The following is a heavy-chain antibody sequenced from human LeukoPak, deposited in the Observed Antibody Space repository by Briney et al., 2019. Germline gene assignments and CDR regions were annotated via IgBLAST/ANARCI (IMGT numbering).Heavy chain of an antibody. D-gene: IGHD5-24*01. Sequence: GGSLRLSCTASAFSDYYMNWIRQAPGKGLEWVSYISGSSHDTNYADSVKGRFTISRDNAKNSLFLQMNSLRGDDTAVYYCAREMVTIQDLDCWGQGTLVTVSS. CDR1: AFSDYY. CDR3: AREMVTIQDLDC. J-gene: IGHJ4*02. CDR2: ISGSSHDT. V-gene: IGHV3-11*06.